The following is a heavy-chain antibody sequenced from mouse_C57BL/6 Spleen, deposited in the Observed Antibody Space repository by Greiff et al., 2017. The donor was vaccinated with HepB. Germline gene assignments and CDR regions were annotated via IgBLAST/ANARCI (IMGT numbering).Heavy chain of an antibody. D-gene: IGHD1-1*01. CDR1: GYTFTSYW. CDR2: IDPSDSET. J-gene: IGHJ1*03. Sequence: QVQLQQHGAELVRPGSSVKLSCKASGYTFTSYWMHWVKQRPIQGLEWIGNIDPSDSETHYNQKFKDKATLTVDKSSSTAYMQLSSLTSEDSAVYYCARSHYYGSSYVRYFDVWGTGTTVTVSS. CDR3: ARSHYYGSSYVRYFDV. V-gene: IGHV1-52*01.